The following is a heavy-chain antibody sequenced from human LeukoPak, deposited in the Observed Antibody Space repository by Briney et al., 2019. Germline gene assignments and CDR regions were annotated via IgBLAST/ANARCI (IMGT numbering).Heavy chain of an antibody. J-gene: IGHJ5*02. CDR3: ARDRGSSGYSLNWFDP. V-gene: IGHV3-21*01. CDR2: ISSSSSYR. D-gene: IGHD3-22*01. CDR1: GFTFSSYW. Sequence: GGSLRLSCAASGFTFSSYWMSWVRQAPGKGLEWVSSISSSSSYRYYADSVKGRFTISRDNAKNSLYLQMNSLRAEDTALYYCARDRGSSGYSLNWFDPWGQGTLVTVSS.